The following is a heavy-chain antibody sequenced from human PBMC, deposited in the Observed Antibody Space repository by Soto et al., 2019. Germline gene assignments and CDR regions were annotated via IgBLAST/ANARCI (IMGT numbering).Heavy chain of an antibody. CDR2: INPNSGGT. CDR1: GYTFTGYY. J-gene: IGHJ4*02. D-gene: IGHD2-2*01. Sequence: GASVKVSCKASGYTFTGYYMHWVRQAPGQGLEWMGWINPNSGGTNYAQKFQGWVTMTRDTSISTAYMELSRLRSDDTAVYYCARGACSSTSCPYYFDYWGQGTLVTVSS. V-gene: IGHV1-2*04. CDR3: ARGACSSTSCPYYFDY.